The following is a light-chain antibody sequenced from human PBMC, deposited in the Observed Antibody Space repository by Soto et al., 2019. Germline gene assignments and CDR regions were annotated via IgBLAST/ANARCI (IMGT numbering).Light chain of an antibody. Sequence: EAVMTQSPATLSVSPGERATLSCRASQSVSNNLAWYQQKPGQAPRLLVYGSSSRATDIPARFSGSGSGTDFTLTISSLQSEDCVVYYCLQYNNWPPTTFGQATRLE. V-gene: IGKV3-15*01. CDR3: LQYNNWPPTT. CDR1: QSVSNN. J-gene: IGKJ5*01. CDR2: GSS.